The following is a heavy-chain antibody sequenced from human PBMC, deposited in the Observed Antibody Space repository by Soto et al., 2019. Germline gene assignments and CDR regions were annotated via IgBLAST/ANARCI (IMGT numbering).Heavy chain of an antibody. CDR1: GGSISSSSYY. CDR3: AIRGRGGYSTGAADY. D-gene: IGHD3-3*01. Sequence: WETLSLTCTVSGGSISSSSYYWGWIRQPPGKGLEWIGSIYYSGSTYYNPSLKSRVTISVDTSKNQFSLKLSSVTAADTAVYYCAIRGRGGYSTGAADYWCQGTMVTV. CDR2: IYYSGST. V-gene: IGHV4-39*01. J-gene: IGHJ4*02.